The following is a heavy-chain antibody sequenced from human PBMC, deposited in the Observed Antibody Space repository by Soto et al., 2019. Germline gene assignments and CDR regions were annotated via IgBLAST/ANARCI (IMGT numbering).Heavy chain of an antibody. Sequence: SVKVSCKASGGTFSSYAISWVRQAPGQGLEWMGGIIPIFGTANYAQKFQGRVTITADESTSTAYMELSSLRSEDTAVYYCASVKTGTVSLPLFDPWGQGTLVTVSS. J-gene: IGHJ5*02. D-gene: IGHD1-7*01. CDR3: ASVKTGTVSLPLFDP. CDR2: IIPIFGTA. CDR1: GGTFSSYA. V-gene: IGHV1-69*13.